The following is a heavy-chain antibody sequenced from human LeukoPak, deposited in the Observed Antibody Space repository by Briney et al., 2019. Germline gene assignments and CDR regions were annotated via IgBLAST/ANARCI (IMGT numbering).Heavy chain of an antibody. CDR1: GFTFSSYG. J-gene: IGHJ4*02. Sequence: PGGSLRHSCAASGFTFSSYGMSWVRQAPGKGLEWVSAISGSGTSTYYADSVKGRFTISRDNSKNTLYLQMNSLRAEDTAVYYCAKGNYDILTGYLYYFDYWGQGTLVTVSS. D-gene: IGHD3-9*01. CDR2: ISGSGTST. CDR3: AKGNYDILTGYLYYFDY. V-gene: IGHV3-23*01.